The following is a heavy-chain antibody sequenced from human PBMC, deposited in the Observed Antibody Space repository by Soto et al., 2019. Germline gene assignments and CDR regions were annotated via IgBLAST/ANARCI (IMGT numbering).Heavy chain of an antibody. Sequence: PGGSLGLSCAASGFTFSSYAMSWVRQAPGKGLEWVSAISGSGGSTSYADSVKGRFTISRDNSKNTLYLQMNSLRAEDTAVYYCATGQGFYYYGMDVWGQGTTVTVSS. CDR3: ATGQGFYYYGMDV. CDR2: ISGSGGST. CDR1: GFTFSSYA. J-gene: IGHJ6*02. V-gene: IGHV3-23*01.